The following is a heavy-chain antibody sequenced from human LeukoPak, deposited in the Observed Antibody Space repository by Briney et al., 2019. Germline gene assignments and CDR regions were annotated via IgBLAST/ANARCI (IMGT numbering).Heavy chain of an antibody. CDR1: GFTFSSYC. D-gene: IGHD2-2*01. CDR3: ARYSAREDQLLPYFAY. V-gene: IGHV3-33*01. Sequence: GGSLRLSCAAAGFTFSSYCMHWVRQAPGKGLEWVAVIWNDGSNNYCADSVKGRFTISRDNSKNTLYLQMNSLRIEDTAVYYCARYSAREDQLLPYFAYWGQGTLVTVSS. CDR2: IWNDGSNN. J-gene: IGHJ4*02.